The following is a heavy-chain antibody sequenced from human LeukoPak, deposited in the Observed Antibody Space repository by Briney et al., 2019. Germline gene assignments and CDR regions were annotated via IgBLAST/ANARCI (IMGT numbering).Heavy chain of an antibody. CDR1: GFTFSSYA. D-gene: IGHD3-3*01. CDR2: ISGSGGST. Sequence: RGSLRLSCAASGFTFSSYAMSWVRQAPGKGLEWVTAISGSGGSTYYADSVKGRFTISRDNSKNTLYLQMNSLRAEDTAVYYCAKFLQWLLLPNDAFDIWGQGTMVTVSS. J-gene: IGHJ3*02. V-gene: IGHV3-23*01. CDR3: AKFLQWLLLPNDAFDI.